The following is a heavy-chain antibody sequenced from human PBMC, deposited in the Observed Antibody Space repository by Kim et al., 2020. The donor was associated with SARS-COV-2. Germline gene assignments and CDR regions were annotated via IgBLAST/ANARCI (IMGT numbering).Heavy chain of an antibody. CDR2: IYYTGSI. V-gene: IGHV4-39*01. Sequence: SETLSLTCTVSGGSISTSSYYWGWIRQPPGKGLEWIGSIYYTGSIYYNPSLKSRVTISVDTSKNQFYLKLSSVTAADTAVYYCARTYYYGSGTYYYYGMGVWGQGTTVTVSS. J-gene: IGHJ6*02. D-gene: IGHD3-10*01. CDR3: ARTYYYGSGTYYYYGMGV. CDR1: GGSISTSSYY.